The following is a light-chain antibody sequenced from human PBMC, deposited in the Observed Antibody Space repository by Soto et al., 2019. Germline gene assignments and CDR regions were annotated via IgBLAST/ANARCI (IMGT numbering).Light chain of an antibody. V-gene: IGKV3-20*01. CDR1: QSVTSSC. J-gene: IGKJ3*01. CDR3: QQCGGSPLFS. CDR2: TTS. Sequence: EIVLTQSPATLSLSPGERATLSCTASQSVTSSCLAWYQRKPGQAPRLPIHTTSTRATDIPDRFSGSGSGTDFTLTISRLQPADFAVYYCQQCGGSPLFSFGPGTRVDI.